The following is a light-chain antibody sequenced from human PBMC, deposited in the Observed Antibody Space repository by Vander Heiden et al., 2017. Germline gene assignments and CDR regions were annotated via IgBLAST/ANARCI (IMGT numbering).Light chain of an antibody. CDR3: ATWDASLSSWV. V-gene: IGLV1-47*01. J-gene: IGLJ3*02. CDR2: RSD. Sequence: QSVLTQPPAASGTPGQWVTVSCSGSSSKIGINYAYWYQLLPGAAPKLLLYRSDQRPSGVPDRFSGSKSGNSASLAINVLRSEDEADYYCATWDASLSSWVFGGGTKLTVL. CDR1: SSKIGINY.